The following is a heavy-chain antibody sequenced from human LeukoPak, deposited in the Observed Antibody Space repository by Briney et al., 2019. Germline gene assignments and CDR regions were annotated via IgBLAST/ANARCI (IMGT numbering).Heavy chain of an antibody. J-gene: IGHJ4*02. V-gene: IGHV3-30*18. CDR1: GFTFSYYG. CDR2: ISHDGSNK. Sequence: GGSLRLSCAASGFTFSYYGMHWVRQAPGRGLEWVTVISHDGSNKYYADSVKGRSTISRDNSKNTLYLQMNSLRPEDTSVYYCAKPGKRRVVTITDFDYWGQGTLVTVSS. D-gene: IGHD3-22*01. CDR3: AKPGKRRVVTITDFDY.